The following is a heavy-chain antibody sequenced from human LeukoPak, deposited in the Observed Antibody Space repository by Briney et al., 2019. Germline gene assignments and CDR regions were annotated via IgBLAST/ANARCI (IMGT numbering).Heavy chain of an antibody. CDR2: IYSCGST. CDR3: GRWGLGSSGYYRSGEPRWFDL. V-gene: IGHV3-66*01. D-gene: IGHD3-3*01. CDR1: AFTVSSNY. Sequence: GGSLTLSCAASAFTVSSNYMSWVRQAPGKGLEWVAFIYSCGSTYYADCVKGRFTISRDNYNNTLYLQMNSLRAEDTAVYCCGRWGLGSSGYYRSGEPRWFDLWGQGTLVTVSS. J-gene: IGHJ5*02.